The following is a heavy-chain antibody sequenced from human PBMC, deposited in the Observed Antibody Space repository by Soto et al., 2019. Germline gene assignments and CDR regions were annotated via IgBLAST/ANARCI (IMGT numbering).Heavy chain of an antibody. CDR2: INHSGST. V-gene: IGHV4-34*01. CDR1: GGSFSGYY. CDR3: ARGRESRYYDSSGRYFDY. D-gene: IGHD3-22*01. Sequence: SETLSLTCAVYGGSFSGYYWSWIRQPPGKGLEWIGEINHSGSTNYNPSLKSRVTISVDTSKNQFSLKLSSVTAADTAVYYCARGRESRYYDSSGRYFDYWGQGTLVTVSS. J-gene: IGHJ4*02.